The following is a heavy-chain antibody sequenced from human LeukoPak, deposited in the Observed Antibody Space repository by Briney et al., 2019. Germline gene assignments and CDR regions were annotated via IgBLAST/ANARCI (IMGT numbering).Heavy chain of an antibody. Sequence: HPGGSLRLSCAAFGFTFSSYAMSWVRQAPGKGLEWASAISGSGGSTYYADSVKGRFTISRDNSKNTLYLQMNSLRAEDTAVYYCAKDRTHYDSSGLYYFDYWGQGTLVTVSS. V-gene: IGHV3-23*01. J-gene: IGHJ4*02. CDR1: GFTFSSYA. CDR3: AKDRTHYDSSGLYYFDY. CDR2: ISGSGGST. D-gene: IGHD3-22*01.